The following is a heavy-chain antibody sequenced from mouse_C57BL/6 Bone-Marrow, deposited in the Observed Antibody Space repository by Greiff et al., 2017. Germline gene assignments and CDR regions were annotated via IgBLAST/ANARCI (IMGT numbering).Heavy chain of an antibody. CDR2: ISSGGDYI. D-gene: IGHD2-2*01. Sequence: EVKLMESGEGLVKPGGSLKLSCAASGFTFSSYAMSWVRQTPEKRLEWVAYISSGGDYIYYADTVKGRFTISRDNARNTLYLQMSSLKSEDTAMYYCTSALWLRRGFAYWGQGTLVTVSA. J-gene: IGHJ3*01. V-gene: IGHV5-9-1*02. CDR3: TSALWLRRGFAY. CDR1: GFTFSSYA.